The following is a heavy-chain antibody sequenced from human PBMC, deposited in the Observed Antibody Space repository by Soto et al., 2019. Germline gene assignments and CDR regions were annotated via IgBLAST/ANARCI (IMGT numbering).Heavy chain of an antibody. J-gene: IGHJ4*02. CDR2: VFHTGTT. D-gene: IGHD6-19*01. Sequence: QVQLQESGPGLVKPSGTLSLTCAVSGDSVSSPYYWCWVRQPPGKGLEWIGEVFHTGTTSYNPSLRSRATISMAKSINPFHLDLSSVTAADTAVYYCARSAGWYAVHSWGPGTLVIVSS. CDR1: GDSVSSPYY. CDR3: ARSAGWYAVHS. V-gene: IGHV4-4*02.